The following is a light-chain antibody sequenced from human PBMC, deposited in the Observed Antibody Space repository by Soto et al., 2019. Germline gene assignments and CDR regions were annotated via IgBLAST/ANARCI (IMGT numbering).Light chain of an antibody. J-gene: IGKJ2*01. CDR1: QSVSSN. V-gene: IGKV3-15*01. Sequence: EIVMTQSPATLSVSPGERATLSCRASQSVSSNLAWYQQKPGQAPRLLIYGTSTRATGIPARFSGSGSGTEFTLTISSRQSEDFAVYYCKHFNNWPPKYTFGQGTRLEI. CDR3: KHFNNWPPKYT. CDR2: GTS.